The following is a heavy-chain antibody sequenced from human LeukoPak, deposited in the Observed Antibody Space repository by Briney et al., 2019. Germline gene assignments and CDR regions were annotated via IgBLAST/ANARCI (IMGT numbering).Heavy chain of an antibody. CDR1: GGSFSGYY. CDR3: ARGRLDYSSGWYYYYYDMDV. J-gene: IGHJ6*02. CDR2: INHSGST. V-gene: IGHV4-34*01. Sequence: SETLSLTCAVYGGSFSGYYWSWIRQPPGKGLEWIGEINHSGSTNYNPSLKSRVTISVDTSKNQFSLKLSSVTAADTAVYYCARGRLDYSSGWYYYYYDMDVWGQGTTVTVPS. D-gene: IGHD6-19*01.